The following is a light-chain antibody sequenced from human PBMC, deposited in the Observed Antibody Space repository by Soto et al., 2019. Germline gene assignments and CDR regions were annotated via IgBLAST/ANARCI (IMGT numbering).Light chain of an antibody. CDR2: GAS. V-gene: IGKV3D-15*01. CDR3: QRFGDSPPWT. CDR1: QSVSSN. Sequence: EIVMTQSPATLSVSPGERATLSCRASQSVSSNLAWYQQKPGQAPRLLIYGASIRATGIPARFSGSGSGTDFTLTISRLEPGDFAVYYCQRFGDSPPWTFGQGTKVDIK. J-gene: IGKJ1*01.